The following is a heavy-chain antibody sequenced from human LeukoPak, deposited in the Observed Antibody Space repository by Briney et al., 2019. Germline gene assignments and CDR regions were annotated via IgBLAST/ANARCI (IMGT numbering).Heavy chain of an antibody. D-gene: IGHD1-7*01. CDR1: GFTFSSYA. J-gene: IGHJ4*02. CDR3: ARAHNWKYGTFDY. CDR2: ISSSSSYI. Sequence: PGGSLRLSCAASGFTFSSYAMSWVRQAPGKGLEWVSCISSSSSYIYYADSVKGRFTISRDNAKNSLYLQINSLRVEDTAVYYYARAHNWKYGTFDYWGQGTLVTVSS. V-gene: IGHV3-21*01.